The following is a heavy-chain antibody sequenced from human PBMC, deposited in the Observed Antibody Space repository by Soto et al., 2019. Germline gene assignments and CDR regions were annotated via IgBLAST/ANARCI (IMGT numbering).Heavy chain of an antibody. J-gene: IGHJ3*02. V-gene: IGHV3-21*01. CDR1: GFTFSSYS. D-gene: IGHD3-10*01. CDR2: ISSSSSYI. CDR3: ASARLSVPGAFDI. Sequence: GGSLRLSCAASGFTFSSYSMNWVRQAPGKGLEWVSSISSSSSYIYYADSVKGRFTISRDNAKNSLYLQMNSLRAEDTAVYYCASARLSVPGAFDIWGQGTMVTVSS.